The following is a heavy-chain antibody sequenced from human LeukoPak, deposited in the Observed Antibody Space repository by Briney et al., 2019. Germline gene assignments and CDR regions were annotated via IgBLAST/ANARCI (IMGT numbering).Heavy chain of an antibody. CDR2: IYYSGST. J-gene: IGHJ6*02. Sequence: SETLSLTCTVSGGSISSYYWNWIRQPPGKALEWIGYIYYSGSTNYNPSLKSRVTISVDTSKNQFSLKLSSVTAADAAVYYCARGFSSTSCDLYSYYAMDVWGQGTTVTVSS. CDR3: ARGFSSTSCDLYSYYAMDV. V-gene: IGHV4-59*01. D-gene: IGHD2-2*01. CDR1: GGSISSYY.